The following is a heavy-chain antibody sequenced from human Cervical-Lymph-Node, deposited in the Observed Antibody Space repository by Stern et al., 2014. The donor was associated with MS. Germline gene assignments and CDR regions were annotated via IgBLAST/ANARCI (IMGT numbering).Heavy chain of an antibody. D-gene: IGHD3-22*01. Sequence: QVQLQESGPGLVKPSQTLSLTCTVSGGSISSGGYYWSWIRQHPGKGLEXIGYIYYSGSTYYNPSLKSRVTKSVDTSKNQFSLKLSSVTAADTAVYYCARGRYYYDSSGYYFDYWGQGTLVTVSS. V-gene: IGHV4-31*03. J-gene: IGHJ4*02. CDR2: IYYSGST. CDR1: GGSISSGGYY. CDR3: ARGRYYYDSSGYYFDY.